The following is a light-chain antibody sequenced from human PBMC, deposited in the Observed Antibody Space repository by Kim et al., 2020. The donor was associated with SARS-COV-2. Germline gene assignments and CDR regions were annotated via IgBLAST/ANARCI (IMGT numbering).Light chain of an antibody. Sequence: SASLEDGVTIVVLASQDITNYLTWFQQKPGRAPKSLIYAASRLQSGVPSKFSGSGSGTDFTLTINSLQPEDFATYYCQQYHSYPRTFGQGTKLEI. V-gene: IGKV1-16*02. CDR3: QQYHSYPRT. J-gene: IGKJ2*01. CDR2: AAS. CDR1: QDITNY.